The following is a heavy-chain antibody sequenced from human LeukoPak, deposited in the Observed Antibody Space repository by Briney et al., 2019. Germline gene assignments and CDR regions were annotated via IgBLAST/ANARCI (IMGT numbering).Heavy chain of an antibody. CDR3: ARADFAAAAGIDP. J-gene: IGHJ5*02. Sequence: ASVKVSCKASGYTFTSYYMHWVRQAPGQGLEWMGIINPSGGSTSYAQKFQGRVTITRNTSISTAYMELSSLRSEDTAVYYCARADFAAAAGIDPWGQGTLVTVSS. D-gene: IGHD6-13*01. CDR1: GYTFTSYY. CDR2: INPSGGST. V-gene: IGHV1-46*01.